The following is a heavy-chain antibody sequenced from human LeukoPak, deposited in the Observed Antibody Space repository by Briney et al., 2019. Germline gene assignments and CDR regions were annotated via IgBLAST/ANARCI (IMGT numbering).Heavy chain of an antibody. D-gene: IGHD1-26*01. CDR3: AKGIKWELPFDY. CDR2: ISSSGSTI. V-gene: IGHV3-11*01. Sequence: GGSLRLSCAASGFTFSDYYMSWIRQAPGKGLEWVSYISSSGSTIYYADSVKGRFTISRDNAKNTLYLQMNTLRAEDTALYYCAKGIKWELPFDYWGQGTLVTVSS. CDR1: GFTFSDYY. J-gene: IGHJ4*02.